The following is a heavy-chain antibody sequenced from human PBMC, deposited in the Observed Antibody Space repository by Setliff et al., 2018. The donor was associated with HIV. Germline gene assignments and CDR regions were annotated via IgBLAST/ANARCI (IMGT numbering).Heavy chain of an antibody. CDR1: GGSISSGDYY. CDR2: IYYSGST. CDR3: ARLKSPTPYYYYGMDV. D-gene: IGHD4-4*01. Sequence: PSETLSLTCTVSGGSISSGDYYWSWIRQPPGKGLEWIGYIYYSGSTSCNPSLKSRVTISGDTSKNQFFLNLTSVTAADTAMYYCARLKSPTPYYYYGMDVWGQGTTVTVSS. V-gene: IGHV4-30-4*08. J-gene: IGHJ6*02.